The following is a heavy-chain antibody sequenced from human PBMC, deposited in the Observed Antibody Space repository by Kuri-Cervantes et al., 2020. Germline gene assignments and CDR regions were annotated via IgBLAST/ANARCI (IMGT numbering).Heavy chain of an antibody. D-gene: IGHD3-22*01. CDR1: GFTFDDYA. Sequence: SLKISCAASGFTFDDYAMHWVRQAPGKGLEWVSGISWNSGSIGYADSVKGRFTISRDNAKNSLYLQMNSLRAEDTAIYYCVKGPTSAFYYYFESWGQGTLVTVSS. CDR2: ISWNSGSI. J-gene: IGHJ4*02. CDR3: VKGPTSAFYYYFES. V-gene: IGHV3-9*01.